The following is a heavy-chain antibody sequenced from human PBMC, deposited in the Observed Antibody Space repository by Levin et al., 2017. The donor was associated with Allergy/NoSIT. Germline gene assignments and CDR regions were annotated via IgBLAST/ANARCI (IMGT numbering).Heavy chain of an antibody. CDR1: GGSISSYY. J-gene: IGHJ4*02. Sequence: SQTLSLTCTVSGGSISSYYWSWIRQPPGKGLEWIGYIYYSGSTNYNPSLKSRVTISVDTSKNQFSLKLSSVTAADTAVYYCARGEIAAAGPDLVYYFDYWGQGTLVTVSS. D-gene: IGHD6-13*01. CDR2: IYYSGST. V-gene: IGHV4-59*01. CDR3: ARGEIAAAGPDLVYYFDY.